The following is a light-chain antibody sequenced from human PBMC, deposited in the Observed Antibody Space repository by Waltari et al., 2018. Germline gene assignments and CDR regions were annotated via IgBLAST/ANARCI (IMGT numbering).Light chain of an antibody. CDR2: EVS. CDR3: SSYAGSKFWV. J-gene: IGLJ3*02. Sequence: QSALTQPPSASGSPGQSVTISCTGTSSDVGGYNYVSWFQQSPGKAPKVMIYEVSKRPSGVPDRFSGSKSGNTASLIVSGLQAEDEADYYCSSYAGSKFWVFGGGTKLTVL. CDR1: SSDVGGYNY. V-gene: IGLV2-8*01.